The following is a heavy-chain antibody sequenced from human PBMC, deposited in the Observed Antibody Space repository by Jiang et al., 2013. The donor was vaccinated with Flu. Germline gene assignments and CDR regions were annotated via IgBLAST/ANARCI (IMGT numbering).Heavy chain of an antibody. D-gene: IGHD1-26*01. Sequence: SLRISCETSGYSFSNYWIGWVRQMPGKGLEWMGRIDPSDSYTNYSPSFQGHVTISADKSISTAYLQWSSLKASDTAMYYCARRGGSYDYFDYWGQGTLVTVSS. V-gene: IGHV5-10-1*01. J-gene: IGHJ4*02. CDR3: ARRGGSYDYFDY. CDR2: IDPSDSYT. CDR1: GYSFSNYW.